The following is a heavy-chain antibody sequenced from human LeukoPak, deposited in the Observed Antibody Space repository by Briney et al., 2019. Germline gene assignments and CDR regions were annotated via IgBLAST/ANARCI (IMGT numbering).Heavy chain of an antibody. CDR3: AKARRASNYYCYMDV. J-gene: IGHJ6*03. V-gene: IGHV3-23*01. Sequence: GGSLRLSCAASGFTFSSYAMSWVRQAPGKGLEWVSAISGSGGSTYYADSVKGRFTISRDNSKNTLYLQMNSLRAEDTAVYYCAKARRASNYYCYMDVWGKGTTVTVSS. CDR2: ISGSGGST. CDR1: GFTFSSYA.